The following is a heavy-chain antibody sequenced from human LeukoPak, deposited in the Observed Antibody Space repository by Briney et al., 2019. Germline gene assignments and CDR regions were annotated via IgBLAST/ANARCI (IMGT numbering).Heavy chain of an antibody. CDR1: GGSVSSGSYY. D-gene: IGHD5-24*01. V-gene: IGHV4-61*01. CDR2: IYYSGST. CDR3: ARGEEKGGGYSYFDY. Sequence: PSETLSLTCTVSGGSVSSGSYYWSWIRQPPGKGLEWIGYIYYSGSTNYNPSLKSRVTISVDTSKNQFSLKLSSVTAADTAVYYCARGEEKGGGYSYFDYWGQGTLVTVSS. J-gene: IGHJ4*02.